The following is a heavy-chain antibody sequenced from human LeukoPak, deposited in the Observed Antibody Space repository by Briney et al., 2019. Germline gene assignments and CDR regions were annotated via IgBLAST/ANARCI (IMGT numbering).Heavy chain of an antibody. CDR3: AKDLGPHADMVRGVIPVIFDY. J-gene: IGHJ4*02. Sequence: GGSLRLSCAASGFTFSSYAMSWVRQAPGKGLEWVSAISGSGGSTYYADSVKGRFTISRDNSKNTLYLQMNSLRAEDTAVYYCAKDLGPHADMVRGVIPVIFDYWGQGTLVTVSS. V-gene: IGHV3-23*01. CDR2: ISGSGGST. D-gene: IGHD3-10*01. CDR1: GFTFSSYA.